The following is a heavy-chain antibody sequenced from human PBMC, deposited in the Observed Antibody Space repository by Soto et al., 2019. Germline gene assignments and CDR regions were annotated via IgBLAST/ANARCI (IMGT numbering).Heavy chain of an antibody. J-gene: IGHJ4*02. CDR1: GGSISSSSYY. CDR3: ARTARTPDS. Sequence: SETLSLTCTVSGGSISSSSYYWGWIRQPPGQGLESIGYIYYTGDTNSNPSLKSRVTISIDTSKNQFSLKLSSVTAADTAVYYCARTARTPDSWGQGTLVTVSS. CDR2: IYYTGDT. V-gene: IGHV4-61*05. D-gene: IGHD1-1*01.